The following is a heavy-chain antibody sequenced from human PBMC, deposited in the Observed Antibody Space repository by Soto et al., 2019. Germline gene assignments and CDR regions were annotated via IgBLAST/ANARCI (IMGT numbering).Heavy chain of an antibody. D-gene: IGHD2-2*01. J-gene: IGHJ5*02. CDR2: IWYDGSNK. CDR1: GFTFSSYG. Sequence: GGSLRLSCAASGFTFSSYGMHWVRQAPGKGLEWVAVIWYDGSNKYYADSVKGRFTISRDNSKNTLFLQMNSLRVEDTAVYYCAREVDCSSTSCYSFHWFDPWGQGTLVTVSS. V-gene: IGHV3-33*01. CDR3: AREVDCSSTSCYSFHWFDP.